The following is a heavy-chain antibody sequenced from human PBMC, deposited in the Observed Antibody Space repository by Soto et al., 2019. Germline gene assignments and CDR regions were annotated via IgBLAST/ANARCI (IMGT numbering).Heavy chain of an antibody. Sequence: PSETLSLTCTVSGGSISSSSYYWGWIRQPPGKGLEWIGSIYYSGSTYYNPSLKSRVTISVDTSKNQFSLKLRSVTAADTAVYYCARLEYYDFWSGYYTYGMDVWGQGTTVT. D-gene: IGHD3-3*01. CDR2: IYYSGST. J-gene: IGHJ6*02. CDR3: ARLEYYDFWSGYYTYGMDV. CDR1: GGSISSSSYY. V-gene: IGHV4-39*01.